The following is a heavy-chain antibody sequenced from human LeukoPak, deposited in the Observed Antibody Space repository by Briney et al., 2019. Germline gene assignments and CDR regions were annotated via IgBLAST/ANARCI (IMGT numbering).Heavy chain of an antibody. D-gene: IGHD2-2*03. V-gene: IGHV3-30*04. CDR2: ISYDGSNK. CDR1: GFTFSSYA. CDR3: AREIPVFLGIVVVPAAIARRGGMDV. Sequence: GRSLRLSCAASGFTFSSYAMHWVRLAPGKGLEWVAVISYDGSNKYYADSVKGRFTISRDNSKNTLYLQMNSLRAEDTAVYYCAREIPVFLGIVVVPAAIARRGGMDVWGKGTTVTVSS. J-gene: IGHJ6*04.